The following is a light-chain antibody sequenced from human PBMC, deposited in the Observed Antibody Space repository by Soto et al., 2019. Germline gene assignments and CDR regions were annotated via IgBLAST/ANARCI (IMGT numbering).Light chain of an antibody. Sequence: DIQMTQSPSSLSASVGDRVTVTCRTSQSINTHLNWYQQKPGEAPKLLIYGSSSLHYGVPSRFSGSGSGSAFTLTISSLQPEDSATYYCQQSFTAPITFGQGTRLEI. V-gene: IGKV1-39*01. CDR2: GSS. J-gene: IGKJ5*01. CDR3: QQSFTAPIT. CDR1: QSINTH.